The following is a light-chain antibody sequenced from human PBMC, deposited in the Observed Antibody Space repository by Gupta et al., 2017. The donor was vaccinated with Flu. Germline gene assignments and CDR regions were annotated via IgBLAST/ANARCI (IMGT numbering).Light chain of an antibody. CDR2: STN. J-gene: IGLJ3*02. Sequence: QTVVTQEPSFSVSPGGTVTLTCGLSSGSVSTSYYPSWYQQTPGQAPRTLIYSTNTRSSGVPDRFSGSILGNKAALTITGAQADDESDYYCVLYMGSGTSDWAFGGGTKLTVL. CDR3: VLYMGSGTSDWA. V-gene: IGLV8-61*01. CDR1: SGSVSTSYY.